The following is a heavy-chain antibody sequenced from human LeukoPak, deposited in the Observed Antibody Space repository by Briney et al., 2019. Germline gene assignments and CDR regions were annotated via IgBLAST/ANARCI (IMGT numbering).Heavy chain of an antibody. Sequence: GGSLRLSCAASGFTFSSYGMSWVRQAPGKGLEWVSAISGSGGSTYYADSVKGRFTISRDNAKNSLYLQMNSLRAEDTAVYYCARDPSAGGSYYYYYYYYMDVWGKGTTVTVSS. CDR1: GFTFSSYG. CDR2: ISGSGGST. D-gene: IGHD1-26*01. V-gene: IGHV3-23*01. CDR3: ARDPSAGGSYYYYYYYYMDV. J-gene: IGHJ6*03.